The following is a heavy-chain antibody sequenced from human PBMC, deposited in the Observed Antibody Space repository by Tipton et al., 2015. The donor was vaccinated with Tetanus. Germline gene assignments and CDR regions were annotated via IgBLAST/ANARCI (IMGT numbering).Heavy chain of an antibody. CDR2: IHYSGST. CDR1: SGSISSSNYH. CDR3: ARGLDQFKSGNL. J-gene: IGHJ4*02. Sequence: LRLSCIVSSGSISSSNYHWGWIRQPPGKGLEWIGSIHYSGSTYYKPSLKSRVTISVDTSKNQFSLKLSSVTAADTAVYYCARGLDQFKSGNLWGQGTLVTVSS. D-gene: IGHD1-26*01. V-gene: IGHV4-39*01.